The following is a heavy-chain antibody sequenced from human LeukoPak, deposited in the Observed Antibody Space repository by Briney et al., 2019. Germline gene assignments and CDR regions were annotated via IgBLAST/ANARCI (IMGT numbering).Heavy chain of an antibody. CDR1: GFTFSSYG. V-gene: IGHV3-30*03. CDR3: ARGGYYYDSSGSYLLDY. D-gene: IGHD3-22*01. CDR2: ISYDGSNK. J-gene: IGHJ4*02. Sequence: GGSLRLSCAASGFTFSSYGMHWVRQAPGKGLEWVAVISYDGSNKYYADSVKGRFTISRDNSKNTLYLQMNSLRAEDTAVYYCARGGYYYDSSGSYLLDYWGQGTLVTVSS.